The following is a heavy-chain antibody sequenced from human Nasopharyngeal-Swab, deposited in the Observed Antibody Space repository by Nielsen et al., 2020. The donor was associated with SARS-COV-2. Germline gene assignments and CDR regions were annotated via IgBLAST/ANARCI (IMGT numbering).Heavy chain of an antibody. D-gene: IGHD6-13*01. CDR1: GFTFDDYA. V-gene: IGHV3-9*01. Sequence: SLKISCVASGFTFDDYAMHWVRQVPGKGLEWVSGISWNSVSIGYADSVKGRFTISRDNAKNSLYLQMNSLRAEDTALYYCAKGIAAAGSRCLDYWGQGTLVTVSS. CDR3: AKGIAAAGSRCLDY. J-gene: IGHJ4*02. CDR2: ISWNSVSI.